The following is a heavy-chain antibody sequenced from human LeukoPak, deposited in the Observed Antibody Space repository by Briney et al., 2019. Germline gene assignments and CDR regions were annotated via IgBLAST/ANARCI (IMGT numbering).Heavy chain of an antibody. J-gene: IGHJ6*02. D-gene: IGHD6-13*01. Sequence: PGGSLRLSCAASGLTLSSYGTHWDRQVPGKGLEWEAVISNDGSNKYYADSVRGLFTISRDNSKNTLYLQLKSLSAEDRAVYYCAETRGRIAAATSRIYYYGIDVKGQGSTVTV. CDR1: GLTLSSYG. CDR3: AETRGRIAAATSRIYYYGIDV. V-gene: IGHV3-30*18. CDR2: ISNDGSNK.